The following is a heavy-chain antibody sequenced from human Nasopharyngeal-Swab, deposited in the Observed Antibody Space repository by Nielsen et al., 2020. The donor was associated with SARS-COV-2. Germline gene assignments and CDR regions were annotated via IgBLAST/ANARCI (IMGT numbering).Heavy chain of an antibody. D-gene: IGHD5-12*01. CDR3: AKDRDSGDDSEEYYHYYGMDV. V-gene: IGHV3-23*01. CDR1: GFTFSNFA. CDR2: ISGGSDRT. Sequence: GESLKISCAASGFTFSNFAMSWVRQAPGKGLEWVSVISGGSDRTYYTDSVRGRSTISRANSKNNLNLQMNNLRAEDTAIYYGAKDRDSGDDSEEYYHYYGMDVWGQGAPVTVSS. J-gene: IGHJ6*02.